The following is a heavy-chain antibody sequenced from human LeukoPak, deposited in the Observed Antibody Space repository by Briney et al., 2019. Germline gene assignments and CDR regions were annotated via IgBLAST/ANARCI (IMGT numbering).Heavy chain of an antibody. J-gene: IGHJ1*01. D-gene: IGHD2-2*01. CDR3: ARDRKGYCSSTSCSRTLYFQH. Sequence: ASVKVSCKASGYTFTGYYMHWVRQAPGQGLERMGWINPNSGGTNYAQKFQGRVTMTRDTSISTAYMELSRLRSDDTAVYYCARDRKGYCSSTSCSRTLYFQHWGQGTLVTVSS. CDR1: GYTFTGYY. V-gene: IGHV1-2*02. CDR2: INPNSGGT.